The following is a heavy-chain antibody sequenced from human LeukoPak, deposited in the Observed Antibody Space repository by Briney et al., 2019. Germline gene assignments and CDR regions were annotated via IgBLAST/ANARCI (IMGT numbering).Heavy chain of an antibody. CDR1: GFTVSSNY. V-gene: IGHV3-53*01. CDR2: IYSGGNT. J-gene: IGHJ3*02. D-gene: IGHD3-22*01. CDR3: ARDEYYYDISGYYAFDI. Sequence: PGGSLRLSCAASGFTVSSNYMSWVRQAPGKGLEWVSIIYSGGNTDYADSVKGRFTISRDNSKNTLYLQMNGLRAEDTAVYYCARDEYYYDISGYYAFDIWGQGTMVTVSS.